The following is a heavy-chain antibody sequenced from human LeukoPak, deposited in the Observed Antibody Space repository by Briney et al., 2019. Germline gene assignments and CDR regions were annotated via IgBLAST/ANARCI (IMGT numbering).Heavy chain of an antibody. D-gene: IGHD3-22*01. J-gene: IGHJ5*02. CDR1: GYTFTSYD. Sequence: ASVKVSCKASGYTFTSYDINWVLQATGQGLEWMGWMNPNSGNTGYAQKFQGRVTMTRNTSISTAYMELSSLRSEDTAVYYCAIYNYYDSSGYYSTTNNWFDPWGQGTLVTVSS. CDR2: MNPNSGNT. CDR3: AIYNYYDSSGYYSTTNNWFDP. V-gene: IGHV1-8*01.